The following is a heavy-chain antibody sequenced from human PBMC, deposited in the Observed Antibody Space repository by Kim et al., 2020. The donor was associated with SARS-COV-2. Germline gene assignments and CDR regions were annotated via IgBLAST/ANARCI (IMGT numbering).Heavy chain of an antibody. CDR2: ISEDGGFT. CDR1: GFAFNHYT. D-gene: IGHD1-1*01. J-gene: IGHJ4*02. V-gene: IGHV3-43*02. CDR3: AKGTRGYNYGGTFDY. Sequence: GGSLRLSCAASGFAFNHYTMNWVCQTPGKGLEWVSLISEDGGFTYYRDSVKGRFTISRDKSENSLYLQMNSLGPEDTALYYCAKGTRGYNYGGTFDYWGRGSLVSVSS.